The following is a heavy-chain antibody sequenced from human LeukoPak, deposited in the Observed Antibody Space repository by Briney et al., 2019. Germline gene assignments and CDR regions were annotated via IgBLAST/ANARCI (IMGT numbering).Heavy chain of an antibody. CDR3: ARDEEEWEGYYYYMDV. J-gene: IGHJ6*03. CDR1: GGSISSSSYY. CDR2: IYTSGST. Sequence: PSETLSLTCTVSGGSISSSSYYWSWIRQPAGKGLEWIGRIYTSGSTNYNPSLKSRVTMSVDTSKNQFSLKLSSVTAADTAVYYCARDEEEWEGYYYYMDVWGKGTTVTVSS. V-gene: IGHV4-61*02. D-gene: IGHD1-26*01.